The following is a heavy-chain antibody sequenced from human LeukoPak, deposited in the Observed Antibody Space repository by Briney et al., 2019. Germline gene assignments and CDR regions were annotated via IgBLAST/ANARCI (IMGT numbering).Heavy chain of an antibody. Sequence: SQTLSLTCTVSGGSISSDSYYWSWIRQPAGKGLEWIGRIYTSGSTEYNPSLKSRVTISVDTSKNQFSLKLSSVTAADTAVYYCARGYFDILIGKGYFDYWGQGNLVTVSS. CDR1: GGSISSDSYY. D-gene: IGHD3-9*01. J-gene: IGHJ4*02. V-gene: IGHV4-61*02. CDR2: IYTSGST. CDR3: ARGYFDILIGKGYFDY.